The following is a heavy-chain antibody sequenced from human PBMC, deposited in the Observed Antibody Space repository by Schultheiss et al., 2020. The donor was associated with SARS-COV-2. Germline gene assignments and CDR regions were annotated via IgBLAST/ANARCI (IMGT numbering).Heavy chain of an antibody. CDR1: GFTFSSYS. CDR2: ISSSSSYI. CDR3: AKDLYYYDSSGYYYGGPFDP. V-gene: IGHV3-21*01. Sequence: GGSLRLSCAVSGFTFSSYSMNWVRQAPGKGLEWVSSISSSSSYIFYADSVKGRFTISRDNARNSLYLQMNSLRAEDTSVYYCAKDLYYYDSSGYYYGGPFDPWGQGTLVTVSS. J-gene: IGHJ5*02. D-gene: IGHD3-22*01.